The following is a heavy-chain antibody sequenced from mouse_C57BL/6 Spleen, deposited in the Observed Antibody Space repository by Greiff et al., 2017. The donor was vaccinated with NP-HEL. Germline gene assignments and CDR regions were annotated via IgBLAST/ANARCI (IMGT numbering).Heavy chain of an antibody. CDR3: AREGYYGSIWYFDV. Sequence: DVQLQESGPELVKPGASVKMSCKASGYTFTDYNMHWVKQSHGKSLEWIGYINPNNGGTSYNQKFKGKATLTVNKSSSTAYMELRSLTSEDSAVYYCAREGYYGSIWYFDVWGTGTTVTVSS. J-gene: IGHJ1*03. D-gene: IGHD1-1*01. CDR1: GYTFTDYN. CDR2: INPNNGGT. V-gene: IGHV1-22*01.